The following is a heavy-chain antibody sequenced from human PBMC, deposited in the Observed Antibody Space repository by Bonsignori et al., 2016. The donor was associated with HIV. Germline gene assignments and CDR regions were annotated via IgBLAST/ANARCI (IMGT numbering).Heavy chain of an antibody. CDR2: IYSGGST. Sequence: GGSLRLSCAASGFTVSSNYMSWVRQAPGKGLEWVSVIYSGGSTYYADSVKGRFTISRDNSKNTLYLQMNSLRAEDTAVYYCARGNPPRLFDYWGQGTLVTVSS. J-gene: IGHJ4*02. CDR3: ARGNPPRLFDY. CDR1: GFTVSSNY. V-gene: IGHV3-53*01.